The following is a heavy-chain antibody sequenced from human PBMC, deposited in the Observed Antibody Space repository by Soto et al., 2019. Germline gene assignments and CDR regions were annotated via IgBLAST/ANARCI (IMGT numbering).Heavy chain of an antibody. Sequence: GGSLILSCAASGFNFVTYGMTLVRHAPEKGLDWVSAISSSGIKTYSADSVKGRFTISRDNPRDTLYLHMSSLRAEDAAVYYCAKKGCFGHYCDEYYFYMDVWGKGTTVPVSS. J-gene: IGHJ6*03. CDR1: GFNFVTYG. CDR3: AKKGCFGHYCDEYYFYMDV. V-gene: IGHV3-23*01. D-gene: IGHD3-3*01. CDR2: ISSSGIKT.